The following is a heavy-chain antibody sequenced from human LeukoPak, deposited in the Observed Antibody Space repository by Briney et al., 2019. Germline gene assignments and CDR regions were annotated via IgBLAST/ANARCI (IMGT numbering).Heavy chain of an antibody. CDR3: ARVVASTSIDS. D-gene: IGHD2-15*01. V-gene: IGHV4-59*08. J-gene: IGHJ4*02. Sequence: PSETLSLTCTVSGGSISSYYWSWIRQPPGKGLEWIGYIYYSGSTNYNPSLKSRVTISVDTSKNQFSLKLTSVTAADTALYYCARVVASTSIDSWGQGTLVTVSS. CDR1: GGSISSYY. CDR2: IYYSGST.